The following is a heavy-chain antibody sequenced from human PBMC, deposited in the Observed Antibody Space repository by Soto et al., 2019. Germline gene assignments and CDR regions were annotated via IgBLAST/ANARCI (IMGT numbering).Heavy chain of an antibody. J-gene: IGHJ6*02. V-gene: IGHV4-59*01. CDR2: IYYSGST. D-gene: IGHD6-13*01. CDR1: GGSISSYY. Sequence: SETLSLTCTVSGGSISSYYWSWIRQPPGKGLEWIGYIYYSGSTNYNPSLKSRVTISVDTSKNQFSLKLSSVTAADTAVYYCGRSLAAANYYYYGMDVWGQGTTVTVSS. CDR3: GRSLAAANYYYYGMDV.